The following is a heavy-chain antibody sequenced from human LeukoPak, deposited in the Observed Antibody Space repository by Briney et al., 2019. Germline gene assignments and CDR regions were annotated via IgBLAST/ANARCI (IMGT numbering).Heavy chain of an antibody. CDR1: GFIFHNAH. J-gene: IGHJ4*02. Sequence: GGSLRLSCGASGFIFHNAHMTWVRQAPGKGLEWVGRIMSNPAGGTADYGAAVKGRFTISRDDSRNKLYLHLTNVRADDTAVYYCTTLAYDVHYWGRGTLVTVSS. CDR2: IMSNPAGGTA. D-gene: IGHD3-3*01. CDR3: TTLAYDVHY. V-gene: IGHV3-15*01.